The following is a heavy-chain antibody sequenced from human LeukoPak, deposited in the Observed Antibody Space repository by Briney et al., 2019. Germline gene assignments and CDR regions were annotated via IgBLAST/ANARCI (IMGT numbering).Heavy chain of an antibody. CDR2: TRYDGSNK. V-gene: IGHV3-30*02. CDR3: AKDRFHMITVTSCFDY. D-gene: IGHD4-17*01. CDR1: GFTFSNYG. J-gene: IGHJ4*02. Sequence: GGSLRLSCAVSGFTFSNYGLHWVRQAPGKGLEWAAFTRYDGSNKRYAESVKGRFTISRDNSKNTLYLQMNSLRAEDTAVYYCAKDRFHMITVTSCFDYWGQGTLVTVSS.